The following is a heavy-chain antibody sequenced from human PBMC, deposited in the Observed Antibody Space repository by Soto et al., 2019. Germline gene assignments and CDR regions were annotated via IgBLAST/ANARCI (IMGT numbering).Heavy chain of an antibody. V-gene: IGHV4-61*01. Sequence: SETLSLTFTVSGGSVSSGSFYGSCIRQPPGKGLEWILSIYTSGSTHYNPSLKIRVTMSVDTSKNQFSLNLSSVTAADTAVYYCEREKGSGMDVWGQGTTVTVSS. D-gene: IGHD6-6*01. CDR1: GGSVSSGSFY. J-gene: IGHJ6*02. CDR2: IYTSGST. CDR3: EREKGSGMDV.